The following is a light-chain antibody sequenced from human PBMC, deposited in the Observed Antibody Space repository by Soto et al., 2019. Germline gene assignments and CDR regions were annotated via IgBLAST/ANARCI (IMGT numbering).Light chain of an antibody. J-gene: IGKJ1*01. CDR3: QHHKSYPRT. CDR2: TAS. V-gene: IGKV1-5*03. CDR1: QSIDTS. Sequence: DIQMTQSPSTLSASVGDRVTITCRASQSIDTSLAWYQQKPGKAPRLLIYTASNLQSGVPSRFSGSGSGTEFTLIISSLLPDDFATYYCQHHKSYPRTFGQGTKVEIK.